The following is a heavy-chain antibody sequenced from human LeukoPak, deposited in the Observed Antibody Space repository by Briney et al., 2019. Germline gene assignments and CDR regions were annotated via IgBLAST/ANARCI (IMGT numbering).Heavy chain of an antibody. CDR1: GFTFSSYG. Sequence: GGSLRLSCAASGFTFSSYGMHWVRQAPGKGLEWVAVISYDGSNKYYADSVKGRFTISRDNSKNTLYLQMNSLRAEDTAVYYCAKEQQLVEWARSRYYYYGMDVWGQGTTVTVSS. D-gene: IGHD6-13*01. CDR2: ISYDGSNK. CDR3: AKEQQLVEWARSRYYYYGMDV. J-gene: IGHJ6*02. V-gene: IGHV3-30*18.